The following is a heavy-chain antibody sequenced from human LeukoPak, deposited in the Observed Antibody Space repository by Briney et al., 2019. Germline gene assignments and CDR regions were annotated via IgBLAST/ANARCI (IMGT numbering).Heavy chain of an antibody. V-gene: IGHV3-30*02. CDR1: GFTFSSYG. CDR3: AKPELVWFGEFNYDY. CDR2: IRYDGSNK. J-gene: IGHJ4*02. Sequence: GGSLRLSCAASGFTFSSYGMHWVRQAPGKGLEWVAFIRYDGSNKYYADSVKGRFTISRDNSKNTLYLQMNSLRAEDTAVYYCAKPELVWFGEFNYDYWGQGTLVTVSS. D-gene: IGHD3-10*01.